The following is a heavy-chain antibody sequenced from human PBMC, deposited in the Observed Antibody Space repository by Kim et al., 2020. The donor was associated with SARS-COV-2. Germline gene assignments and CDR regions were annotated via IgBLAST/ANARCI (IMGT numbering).Heavy chain of an antibody. J-gene: IGHJ4*02. CDR1: GGSISSYY. CDR3: ARNDYDIFHFDY. D-gene: IGHD3-9*01. Sequence: SETLSLTCTVSGGSISSYYWSWIRQPPGKGLESIGYIYYSGSTNYNPSLKSRVTISVDTSKNQFSLKLSSVTAADTAVYYCARNDYDIFHFDYWGQGTLVTVSS. V-gene: IGHV4-59*01. CDR2: IYYSGST.